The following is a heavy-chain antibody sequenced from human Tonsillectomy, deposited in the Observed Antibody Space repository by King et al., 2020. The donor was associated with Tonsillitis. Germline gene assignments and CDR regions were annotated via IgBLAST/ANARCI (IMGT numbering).Heavy chain of an antibody. J-gene: IGHJ3*02. CDR3: ARAKIAVEDI. V-gene: IGHV3-7*01. CDR1: GFTFSSYR. D-gene: IGHD6-19*01. Sequence: VQLVESGGGLVQPGGSLRLSCAASGFTFSSYRMSWVRQAPGKGLEWVSNIKQDGSEKYYVDSVKGRFTISRDNAKNSLYLQMNSLRAEDTAVYYCARAKIAVEDIWGQGTMVTVSS. CDR2: IKQDGSEK.